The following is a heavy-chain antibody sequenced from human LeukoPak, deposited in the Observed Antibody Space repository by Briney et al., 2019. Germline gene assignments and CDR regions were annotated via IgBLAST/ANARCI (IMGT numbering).Heavy chain of an antibody. D-gene: IGHD3-10*01. J-gene: IGHJ4*02. V-gene: IGHV3-23*01. CDR1: GFTFSSYA. CDR3: AKDEARGVGVDY. Sequence: LPGGSLRLSCAASGFTFSSYAMSWVRQAPGKGLEWVSAISGSGGSTYYADSVKGRFTISRDNSKNTLYLQMNSLRAEDTAVYYCAKDEARGVGVDYWGQGTLVTVSS. CDR2: ISGSGGST.